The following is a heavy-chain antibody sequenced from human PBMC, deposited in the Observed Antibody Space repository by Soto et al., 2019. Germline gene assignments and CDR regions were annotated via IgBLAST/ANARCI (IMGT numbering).Heavy chain of an antibody. Sequence: GGSLRLSCAASGFTFSSYGMHWVRQAPGKGLEWVAVIWYDGSNKYYADSVKGRFTISRDNSKNTLYLQMNSLRAEDTAVYYCARDTYLEDYYYYGMDVWGQGTTVTVSS. CDR2: IWYDGSNK. CDR3: ARDTYLEDYYYYGMDV. V-gene: IGHV3-33*01. CDR1: GFTFSSYG. J-gene: IGHJ6*02.